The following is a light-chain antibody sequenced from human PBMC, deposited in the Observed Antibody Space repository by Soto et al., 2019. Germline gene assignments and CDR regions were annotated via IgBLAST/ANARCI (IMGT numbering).Light chain of an antibody. CDR2: AAS. CDR1: QSISSW. Sequence: EIQMTQSPSTLSASVGDRVTITCRASQSISSWLAWYQQKPGKAPKLLIYAASSLKSGVPSRFSGSGSGTDFTLTISSLQPEDFATYYCQQSYSSSRTFGQGTKVDIK. V-gene: IGKV1-5*01. J-gene: IGKJ1*01. CDR3: QQSYSSSRT.